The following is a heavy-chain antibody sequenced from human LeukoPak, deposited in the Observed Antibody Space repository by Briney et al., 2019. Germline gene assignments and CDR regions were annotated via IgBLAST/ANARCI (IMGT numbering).Heavy chain of an antibody. CDR1: GGTFSSYA. CDR3: ARLRCSSTSCYTALTYYYYGMDV. CDR2: IIPILGIA. J-gene: IGHJ6*02. D-gene: IGHD2-2*02. Sequence: ASVKVSCKASGGTFSSYAISWVRQAPGQGLEWMGRIIPILGIANYAQKFQGRVTITADKSTSTAYMELSSLRSEDTAVYYCARLRCSSTSCYTALTYYYYGMDVWGQGTTVTVSS. V-gene: IGHV1-69*04.